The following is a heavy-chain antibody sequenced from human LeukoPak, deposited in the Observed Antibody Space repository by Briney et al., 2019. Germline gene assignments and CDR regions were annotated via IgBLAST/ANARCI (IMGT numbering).Heavy chain of an antibody. Sequence: PGGSLRLSCAASGFTFSSYGMHWVRQAPGKGLEWVAFIRYDGSNKYYADSVKGRLTISRDNSKNTLYLQMNSLRAEDTAVYYCAKDRRQYSSGWYFYYWGQGTLVTVSS. CDR2: IRYDGSNK. D-gene: IGHD6-19*01. CDR3: AKDRRQYSSGWYFYY. CDR1: GFTFSSYG. V-gene: IGHV3-30*02. J-gene: IGHJ4*02.